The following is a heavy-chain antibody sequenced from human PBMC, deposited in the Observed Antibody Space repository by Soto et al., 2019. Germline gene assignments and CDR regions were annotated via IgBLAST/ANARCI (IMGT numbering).Heavy chain of an antibody. CDR3: ARANTTFGVVIIPWFGY. CDR2: ISAYNGNT. Sequence: ASVKVSCKASGYTFTSYGISWVRQAPGQGLEWMGWISAYNGNTNYAQKLQGRVTMTTDTSTSTAYMELGSLRSDDTAVYYCARANTTFGVVIIPWFGYWGQGTLVTVSS. J-gene: IGHJ4*02. CDR1: GYTFTSYG. V-gene: IGHV1-18*01. D-gene: IGHD3-3*01.